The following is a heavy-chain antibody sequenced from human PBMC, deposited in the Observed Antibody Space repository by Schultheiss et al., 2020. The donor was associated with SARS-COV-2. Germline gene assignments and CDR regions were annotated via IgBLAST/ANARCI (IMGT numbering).Heavy chain of an antibody. Sequence: GESLKISCAASGFTFSSYSMNWVRQAPGKGLEWVSSISGSSSYIYYADSVKGRFTISRDNAKNSLYLQMNSLRAEDTAVYSCARDETLDYWGQGTLVT. CDR1: GFTFSSYS. CDR2: ISGSSSYI. V-gene: IGHV3-21*01. J-gene: IGHJ4*02. CDR3: ARDETLDY.